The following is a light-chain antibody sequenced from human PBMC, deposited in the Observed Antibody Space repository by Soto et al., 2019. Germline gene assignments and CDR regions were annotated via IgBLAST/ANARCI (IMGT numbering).Light chain of an antibody. Sequence: IRMTQSPSALSASAGDRVTITCRASQGISSYLAWYQQKPGKAPKLLIYAASTLQSGVPSRFSGSGSGTDFTLTISCLQSEDVATYYCQQYYSYPLTFGGGTKVDIK. CDR3: QQYYSYPLT. J-gene: IGKJ4*01. CDR1: QGISSY. V-gene: IGKV1-8*01. CDR2: AAS.